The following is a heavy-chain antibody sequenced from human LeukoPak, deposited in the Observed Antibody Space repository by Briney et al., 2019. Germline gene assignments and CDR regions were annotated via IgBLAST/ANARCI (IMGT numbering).Heavy chain of an antibody. Sequence: PGGSLTLSCSASGFTFSDHYMDWLRQAPGKGLEWVGRVRNKPNGYTTDYGTSVKGRFTISRDDSKNSLYLQMNSLTSEDTAVYYCTRVRHGDYFDYWGQGTLVSVSS. CDR1: GFTFSDHY. V-gene: IGHV3-72*01. CDR2: VRNKPNGYTT. J-gene: IGHJ4*02. D-gene: IGHD4-17*01. CDR3: TRVRHGDYFDY.